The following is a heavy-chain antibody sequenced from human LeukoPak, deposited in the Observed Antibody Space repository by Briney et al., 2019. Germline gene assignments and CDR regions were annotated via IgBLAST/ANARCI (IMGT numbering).Heavy chain of an antibody. J-gene: IGHJ4*02. Sequence: GGSLRLSCAASGFTFSSYAMSWVRQAPGKGLEWVSAISGGSTYYADSVKGRFTISRDNSKNTLYLQMNSLRAEDTAVYYCAKNPGGIAAAGPFDYWGQGTLVTVSS. CDR2: ISGGST. CDR3: AKNPGGIAAAGPFDY. CDR1: GFTFSSYA. D-gene: IGHD6-13*01. V-gene: IGHV3-23*01.